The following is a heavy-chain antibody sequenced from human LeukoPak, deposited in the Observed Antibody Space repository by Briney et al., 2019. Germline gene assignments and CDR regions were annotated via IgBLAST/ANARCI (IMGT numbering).Heavy chain of an antibody. D-gene: IGHD2-2*01. CDR1: GFTFSSAW. Sequence: GGSLRLSCAASGFTFSSAWMTWVRQAPGKGLEWVGHIKNKTNGGTTDYAAPVKGRFIISRDDSKNTLYLQMNSQRTEDTAVYYCARGFCSSTNCYQGPFDFWGQGTLVTVSS. CDR2: IKNKTNGGTT. CDR3: ARGFCSSTNCYQGPFDF. J-gene: IGHJ4*02. V-gene: IGHV3-15*01.